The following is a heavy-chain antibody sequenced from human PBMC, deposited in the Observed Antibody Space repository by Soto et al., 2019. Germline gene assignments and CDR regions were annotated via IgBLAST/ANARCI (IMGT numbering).Heavy chain of an antibody. J-gene: IGHJ4*02. CDR1: GGTFSSYA. CDR2: IIPIFGTA. CDR3: ARDPAAWFGELLSIDY. D-gene: IGHD3-10*01. V-gene: IGHV1-69*13. Sequence: ASVKVSCKASGGTFSSYAISWVRQAPGQGLEWMGGIIPIFGTANYAQKFQGRVTITADESTSTAYMELSSLRSEDTAVYYCARDPAAWFGELLSIDYWGQGTLVTVSS.